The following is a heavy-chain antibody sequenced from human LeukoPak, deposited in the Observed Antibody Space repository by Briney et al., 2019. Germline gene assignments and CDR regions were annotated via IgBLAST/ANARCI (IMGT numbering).Heavy chain of an antibody. J-gene: IGHJ4*02. V-gene: IGHV4-38-2*02. CDR1: GYSISSDYY. CDR3: ARENGYRYDY. Sequence: PSETLSLTCTVSGYSISSDYYWGWIRQPPGKGLEWIGSIHHSGRTYYNPSLKSRVTISVDTSKNQFSLKLSSVTAADTALYYCARENGYRYDYWGQGTLVTVSS. D-gene: IGHD5-18*01. CDR2: IHHSGRT.